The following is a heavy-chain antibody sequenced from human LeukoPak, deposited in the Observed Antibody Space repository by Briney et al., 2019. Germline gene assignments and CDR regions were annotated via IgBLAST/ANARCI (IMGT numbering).Heavy chain of an antibody. J-gene: IGHJ4*02. Sequence: HPGGSLRLSCAASGFTFSSYGMHWVRQAPGKGLEWVAFIRYDGSNKYYADSVKGRFTISRDNSKNTLYLQMNSLRAEDTAVYYCAKDLKGFSGQGDYWGQGTLVTVSS. D-gene: IGHD1-26*01. CDR3: AKDLKGFSGQGDY. CDR1: GFTFSSYG. V-gene: IGHV3-30*02. CDR2: IRYDGSNK.